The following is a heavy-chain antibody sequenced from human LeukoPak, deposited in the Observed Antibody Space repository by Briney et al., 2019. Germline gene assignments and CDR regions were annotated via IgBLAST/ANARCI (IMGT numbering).Heavy chain of an antibody. J-gene: IGHJ4*02. CDR2: IYYSGST. CDR3: ARHGGDFDY. V-gene: IGHV4-39*01. D-gene: IGHD2-21*01. Sequence: SETLSLTCTVSGGSIGSSSYYWGWIRQPPGKGLEWIGSIYYSGSTYYNPSLKSRVTISVDTSKNQFSLKLTSVTAADTAVYYCARHGGDFDYWGQGTLVTVSS. CDR1: GGSIGSSSYY.